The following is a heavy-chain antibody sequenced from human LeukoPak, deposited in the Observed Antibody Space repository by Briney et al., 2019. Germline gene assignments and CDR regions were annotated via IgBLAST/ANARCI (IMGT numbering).Heavy chain of an antibody. CDR2: ISGGGGHT. D-gene: IGHD6-13*01. V-gene: IGHV3-23*01. J-gene: IGHJ3*02. CDR1: GFTFSSYA. Sequence: GGSLRLSCAASGFTFSSYAMSWVRQAPGKGLEWVSAISGGGGHTFYADSVKGRVTTSRDNSKNTLYLQMNNLRAEDTAVYYCAKRVAEESSSWYIDMWGQGTMVSVSS. CDR3: AKRVAEESSSWYIDM.